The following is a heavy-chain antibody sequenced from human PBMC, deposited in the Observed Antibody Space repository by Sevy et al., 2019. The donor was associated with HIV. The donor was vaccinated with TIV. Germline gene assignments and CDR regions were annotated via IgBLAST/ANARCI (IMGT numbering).Heavy chain of an antibody. J-gene: IGHJ6*02. V-gene: IGHV3-30*02. Sequence: GSLRLSCAASGFTFSSYGMHWVRQAPGKGLEWVAFIRYDGSNKYYADSVKGRFTISRDNSKNTLYLQMNSLRAEDTAVYYCAKGLGANYGMDVWGQGTTVTVSS. CDR3: AKGLGANYGMDV. CDR1: GFTFSSYG. D-gene: IGHD3-16*01. CDR2: IRYDGSNK.